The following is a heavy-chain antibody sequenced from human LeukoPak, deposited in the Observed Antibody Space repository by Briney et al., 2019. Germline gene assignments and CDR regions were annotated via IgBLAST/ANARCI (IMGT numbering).Heavy chain of an antibody. Sequence: PGGSLRLSCVASGFSVSSSCMSWVRQAPGKGLEWASLIYSGGSTYYADSVKGRFTISRDNSKNTLYLQMNSMRAEDMAVYYCAKDRVPLYGDLINWFDPWGQGTLVTVSS. J-gene: IGHJ5*02. CDR2: IYSGGST. CDR3: AKDRVPLYGDLINWFDP. D-gene: IGHD4-17*01. V-gene: IGHV3-53*01. CDR1: GFSVSSSC.